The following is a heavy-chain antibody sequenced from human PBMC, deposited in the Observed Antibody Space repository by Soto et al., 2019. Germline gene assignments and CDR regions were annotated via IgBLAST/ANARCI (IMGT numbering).Heavy chain of an antibody. CDR2: IYPGDSDT. V-gene: IGHV5-51*01. CDR1: GYSFTSYW. J-gene: IGHJ4*02. CDR3: ARTYYDFWSGYYAMSPIDY. D-gene: IGHD3-3*01. Sequence: GESLKISCKGSGYSFTSYWIGWVRQMPGKGLEWMGIIYPGDSDTRYSPSFQGQVTISADKSISTAYLQWSSLKASDTAMYYCARTYYDFWSGYYAMSPIDYWGQGPLVTVSS.